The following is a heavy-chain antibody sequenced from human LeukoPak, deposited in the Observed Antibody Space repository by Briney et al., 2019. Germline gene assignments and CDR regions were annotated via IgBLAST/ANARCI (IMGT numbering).Heavy chain of an antibody. V-gene: IGHV4-59*12. CDR2: ISYSGST. CDR3: ARDQYSGSLDY. CDR1: GGSISSYY. J-gene: IGHJ4*02. D-gene: IGHD1-26*01. Sequence: SETPSLTCTVSGGSISSYYWSWIRQPPGKGLEWIGYISYSGSTNYNPSLKSRVTMSVDTSKNQFSLKLSSVTAADTAVYYCARDQYSGSLDYWGQGTLVTVSS.